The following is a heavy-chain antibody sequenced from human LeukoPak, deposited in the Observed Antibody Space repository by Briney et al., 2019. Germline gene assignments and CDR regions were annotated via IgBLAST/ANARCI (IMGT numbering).Heavy chain of an antibody. CDR3: ARGRRGGYGMDV. CDR2: IYYSGTT. Sequence: SETLSLTCTVSGGSISSGDYYWSWIRQSPGKGLEWIGYIYYSGTTYYNPSLRSRVTMSVDTSKNQFSLKLSSVTAADTAVYYCARGRRGGYGMDVWGQGTTVTVS. J-gene: IGHJ6*02. CDR1: GGSISSGDYY. V-gene: IGHV4-30-4*01.